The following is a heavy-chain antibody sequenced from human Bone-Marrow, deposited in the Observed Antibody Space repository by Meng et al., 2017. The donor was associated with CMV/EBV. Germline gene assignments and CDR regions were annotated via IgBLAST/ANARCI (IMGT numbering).Heavy chain of an antibody. CDR3: AREGAFVVVPAAISWGWFDP. CDR1: GGTFSSYA. Sequence: SVKVSCKASGGTFSSYAFSWVRQAPGQGLEWMGVIIPIFAIANYAQKFQGSVTITTDESTSTAYMELRSLRSDYTAVYYCAREGAFVVVPAAISWGWFDPWGQGTLVTVSS. V-gene: IGHV1-69*05. CDR2: IIPIFAIA. D-gene: IGHD2-2*01. J-gene: IGHJ5*02.